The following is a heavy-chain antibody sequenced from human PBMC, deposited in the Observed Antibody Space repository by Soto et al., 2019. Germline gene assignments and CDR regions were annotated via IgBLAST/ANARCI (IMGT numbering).Heavy chain of an antibody. CDR1: GYSFTNYW. CDR2: IYPGDSDT. D-gene: IGHD3-22*01. CDR3: ARRHYYDSSGDYDAFDV. V-gene: IGHV5-51*01. J-gene: IGHJ3*01. Sequence: PGESLKISCKTSGYSFTNYWIGWARQTPGKGLEWMGMIYPGDSDTRYSPSFQGQVTISAAKSISTAYLQWSSLKASDTAIYYCARRHYYDSSGDYDAFDVWGQGTMVTVSS.